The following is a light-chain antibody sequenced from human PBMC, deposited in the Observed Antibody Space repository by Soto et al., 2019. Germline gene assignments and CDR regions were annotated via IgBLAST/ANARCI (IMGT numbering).Light chain of an antibody. V-gene: IGLV2-14*01. CDR2: EVN. CDR1: SSDVGGYNY. Sequence: QSALTQPASMSGAPGQSITISCTGTSSDVGGYNYVSWYQQHPGKATKLMIYEVNNRPSGVSNRFSGSKSGNTASLTIYGLEAEDEDDYYCPSYTSSSTLVFGGGTKPTVL. J-gene: IGLJ3*02. CDR3: PSYTSSSTLV.